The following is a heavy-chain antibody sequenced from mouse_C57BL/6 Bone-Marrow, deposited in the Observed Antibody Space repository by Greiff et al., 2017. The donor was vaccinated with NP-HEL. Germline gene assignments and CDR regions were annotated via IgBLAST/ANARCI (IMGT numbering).Heavy chain of an antibody. V-gene: IGHV3-1*01. CDR1: GYSITSGYD. D-gene: IGHD2-3*01. CDR2: ISYSGST. J-gene: IGHJ1*03. Sequence: EVQLKESGPGMVKPSQSLSLTCTVTGYSITSGYDWHWIRHFPGNKLEWMGYISYSGSTNYNPSLKSRISITHDTSKNHFFLKLNSVTTEDTATYYCARDGYDGYPHWYFDVWGTGTTVTVSS. CDR3: ARDGYDGYPHWYFDV.